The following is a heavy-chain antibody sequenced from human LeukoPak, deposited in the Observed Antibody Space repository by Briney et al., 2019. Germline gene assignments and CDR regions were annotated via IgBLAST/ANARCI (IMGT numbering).Heavy chain of an antibody. CDR3: AGGAGYCSSTSRYFYFDY. CDR1: GYTFAGYY. J-gene: IGHJ4*02. V-gene: IGHV1-2*02. Sequence: ASVKVSCKASGYTFAGYYMHWVRQAPGQGLEWMGWINPNSGGANYAQKFHGRVTMTRDTSISTAYMELSRLKSDDAAVYYCAGGAGYCSSTSRYFYFDYWGQGTLVTVSS. D-gene: IGHD2-2*01. CDR2: INPNSGGA.